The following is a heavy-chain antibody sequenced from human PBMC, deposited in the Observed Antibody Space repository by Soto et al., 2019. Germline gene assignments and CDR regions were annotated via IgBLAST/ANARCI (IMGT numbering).Heavy chain of an antibody. CDR2: IFNRGNT. V-gene: IGHV4-39*01. J-gene: IGHJ4*02. CDR1: GVTSSTTAYY. D-gene: IGHD1-1*01. CDR3: PSRDTGYTATSYAPGGY. Sequence: SQTLSLTCTVAGVTSSTTAYYWNWVRQPPGKGLERLGSIFNRGNTFYNPSLKSRVSLSTDTSKNQLSLNMISVTAADTAVYFCPSRDTGYTATSYAPGGYWGQGIQVTVPS.